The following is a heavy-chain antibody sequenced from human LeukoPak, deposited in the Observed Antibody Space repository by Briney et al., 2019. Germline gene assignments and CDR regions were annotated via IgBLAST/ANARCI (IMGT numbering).Heavy chain of an antibody. D-gene: IGHD3/OR15-3a*01. J-gene: IGHJ4*02. Sequence: GGSLRLSCAASGFTFSSYWMHWVRQAPGKGLVWVSRINSDGSSTSYADSVKGRFTISRDNSKNTLYVQMNSLRVEDTAVYFCAKSFWTGTTGGCSDFWGQGTLVTVSS. V-gene: IGHV3-74*01. CDR1: GFTFSSYW. CDR3: AKSFWTGTTGGCSDF. CDR2: INSDGSST.